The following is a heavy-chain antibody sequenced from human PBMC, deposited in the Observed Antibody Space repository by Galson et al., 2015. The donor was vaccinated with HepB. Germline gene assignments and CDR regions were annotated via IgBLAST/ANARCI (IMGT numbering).Heavy chain of an antibody. Sequence: ETLSLTCTVSGASISGYFWSWIRQPPGKGLEYIGYIYYTGNTNYNSSLRSRVTISVDTAKNQFSLKLTSVTAADTAVYYCVRDSAGYGSRGDYVHFDYWGQGTLVTVSS. V-gene: IGHV4-59*01. J-gene: IGHJ4*02. CDR1: GASISGYF. CDR2: IYYTGNT. D-gene: IGHD3-22*01. CDR3: VRDSAGYGSRGDYVHFDY.